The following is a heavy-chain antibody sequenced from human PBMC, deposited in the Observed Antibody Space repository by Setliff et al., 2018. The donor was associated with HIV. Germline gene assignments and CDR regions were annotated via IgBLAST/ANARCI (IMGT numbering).Heavy chain of an antibody. Sequence: ASVKVSCKASGYTFTTYGISWVRQAPGQGLEWMGWINPYNGNTKYAQKFQGRVTMTTDTXTSTAYMEMRSLRSDDTDVNYCARELXXXXKWFNAWGQGILVTXXS. J-gene: IGHJ5*02. CDR3: ARELXXXXKWFNA. CDR1: GYTFTTYG. V-gene: IGHV1-18*01. CDR2: INPYNGNT.